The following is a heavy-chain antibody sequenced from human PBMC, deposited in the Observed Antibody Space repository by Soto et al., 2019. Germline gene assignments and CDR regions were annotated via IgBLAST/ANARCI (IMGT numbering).Heavy chain of an antibody. Sequence: PGESLKISCKCSGYSFTSYWISWVRQMPGKGLEWMGRIDPSDSYTNYSPSFQGHVTISADKSISTAYLQWSSLKASDTAMYYCARQRGSSSFYYYYGMDVWGQGTTVTVSS. CDR3: ARQRGSSSFYYYYGMDV. CDR1: GYSFTSYW. CDR2: IDPSDSYT. D-gene: IGHD6-6*01. V-gene: IGHV5-10-1*01. J-gene: IGHJ6*02.